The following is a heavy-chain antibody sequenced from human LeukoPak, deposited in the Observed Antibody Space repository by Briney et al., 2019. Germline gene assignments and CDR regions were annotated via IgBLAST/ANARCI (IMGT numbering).Heavy chain of an antibody. Sequence: PGGSLRLSCAASGFTFSSYSMNWVRLAPGKGLEWVSSISSSSSYIYYADSVKGRFTISRDNAKNSLYLQMNSLRAEDTAVYYRARGPGGYFDYWGQGTLVTVSS. D-gene: IGHD1-14*01. CDR2: ISSSSSYI. CDR3: ARGPGGYFDY. V-gene: IGHV3-21*01. J-gene: IGHJ4*02. CDR1: GFTFSSYS.